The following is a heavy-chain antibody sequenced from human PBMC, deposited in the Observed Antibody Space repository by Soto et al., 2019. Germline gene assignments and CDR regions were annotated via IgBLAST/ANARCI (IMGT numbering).Heavy chain of an antibody. J-gene: IGHJ6*02. CDR3: ARSLVVPASNYYYGMDV. CDR2: IYPGDSDT. CDR1: GYSFTNYC. D-gene: IGHD2-2*01. Sequence: GEYLKISCKGSGYSFTNYCIGWVRQMPGKGLEWMWIIYPGDSDTRYSPSFEGQVTISADKSISTAYLQWSSLKASDTAMYYCARSLVVPASNYYYGMDVWGQGTTVTVSS. V-gene: IGHV5-51*01.